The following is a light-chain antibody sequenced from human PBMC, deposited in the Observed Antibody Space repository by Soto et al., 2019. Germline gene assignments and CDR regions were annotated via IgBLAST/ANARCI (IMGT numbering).Light chain of an antibody. CDR1: QSVSSN. CDR3: QQYNNWPPFT. CDR2: GAS. Sequence: EIVMTQSPATLSVSPGERATLSCSSSQSVSSNLACYQQKPGQAPRLLIYGASTRATAIPARFSGSGSGTEFTLTISSLQSEDFAVYYCQQYNNWPPFTFGQGTRLEIK. V-gene: IGKV3-15*01. J-gene: IGKJ5*01.